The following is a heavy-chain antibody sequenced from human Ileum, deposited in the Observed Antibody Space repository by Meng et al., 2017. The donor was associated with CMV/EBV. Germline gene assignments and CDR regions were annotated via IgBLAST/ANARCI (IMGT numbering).Heavy chain of an antibody. V-gene: IGHV3-23*01. CDR1: GFTFSSYA. J-gene: IGHJ5*02. D-gene: IGHD2-8*02. Sequence: SGFTFSSYAMNWVRQAPGKGLEWVSGISASGRSTHYADSVKGRFTISRDNSKDTLYVQMNSLKVADTAVYYCAKGRELGGTWWWFDPWGQGTLVTVSS. CDR3: AKGRELGGTWWWFDP. CDR2: ISASGRST.